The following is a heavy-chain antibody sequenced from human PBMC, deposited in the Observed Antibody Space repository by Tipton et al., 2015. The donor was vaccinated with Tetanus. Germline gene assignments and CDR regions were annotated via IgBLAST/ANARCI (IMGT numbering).Heavy chain of an antibody. D-gene: IGHD3/OR15-3a*01. CDR1: GYTFTHYG. J-gene: IGHJ5*02. CDR2: ISPFNENV. V-gene: IGHV1-18*01. CDR3: ARGRGLGPHEYFEH. Sequence: VQLVQSGAEVKKPGASVKVSCKASGYTFTHYGVNWVRQAPGQGLEWMGWISPFNENVNYAEKFQGRLTMTTDRSTATVYMDLRRLTSDDTAVYYCARGRGLGPHEYFEHWGQGTLVTVSS.